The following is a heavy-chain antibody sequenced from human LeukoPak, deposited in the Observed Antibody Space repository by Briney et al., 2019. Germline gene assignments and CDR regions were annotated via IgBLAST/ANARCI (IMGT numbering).Heavy chain of an antibody. D-gene: IGHD5-18*01. CDR3: ARFPPRGYNYAPFDY. Sequence: GESLKISCKGSGYNFATYWIGWARQMPGKDLEWMGIIYPGDSDTRYSPSFQGQVTISADKSISTAFLQWSSLKASDTAIYYCARFPPRGYNYAPFDYGGRGPLLPASS. V-gene: IGHV5-51*01. CDR2: IYPGDSDT. CDR1: GYNFATYW. J-gene: IGHJ4*02.